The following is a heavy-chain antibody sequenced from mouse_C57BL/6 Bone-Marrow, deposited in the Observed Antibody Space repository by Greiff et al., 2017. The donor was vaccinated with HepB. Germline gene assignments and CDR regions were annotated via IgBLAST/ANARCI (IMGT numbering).Heavy chain of an antibody. CDR1: GFTFSDYY. V-gene: IGHV5-12*01. D-gene: IGHD1-1*01. CDR3: ARHGAHYYGTAWFAY. Sequence: EVQLVESGGGLVQPGGSLKLSCAASGFTFSDYYMYWVRQTPEKRLEWVAYISNGGGSTYYPDTVKGRFTISRDNAKNTLYLQMSRLKSEDTAMYYCARHGAHYYGTAWFAYWGQGTLVTVSA. CDR2: ISNGGGST. J-gene: IGHJ3*01.